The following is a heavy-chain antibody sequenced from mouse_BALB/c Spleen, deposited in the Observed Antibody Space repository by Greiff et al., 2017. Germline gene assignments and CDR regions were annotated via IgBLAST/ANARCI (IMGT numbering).Heavy chain of an antibody. CDR2: INPYNGGT. D-gene: IGHD2-2*01. V-gene: IGHV1-18*01. CDR3: ARVYYGYDGVYYYAMDY. Sequence: VQLKESGPELVKPGASMKISCKASGYSFTGYTMNWVKQSHGKNLEWIGLINPYNGGTSYNQKFKGKATLTVDKSSSTAYMELLSLTSEDSAVYYCARVYYGYDGVYYYAMDYWGQGTSVTVSS. J-gene: IGHJ4*01. CDR1: GYSFTGYT.